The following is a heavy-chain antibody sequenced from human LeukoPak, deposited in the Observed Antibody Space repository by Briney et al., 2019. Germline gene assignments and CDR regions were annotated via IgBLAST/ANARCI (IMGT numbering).Heavy chain of an antibody. CDR2: INPNSGGT. V-gene: IGHV1-2*06. CDR1: GYAFTGYY. D-gene: IGHD6-19*01. Sequence: WASVKVSCKASGYAFTGYYMHWVRQAPGQGLEWMGRINPNSGGTNYAQKFQGRVTMTRDTSISTAYMELSRLRSDDTAVYYCARSFASGCVDYWGQGTLVTVSS. J-gene: IGHJ4*02. CDR3: ARSFASGCVDY.